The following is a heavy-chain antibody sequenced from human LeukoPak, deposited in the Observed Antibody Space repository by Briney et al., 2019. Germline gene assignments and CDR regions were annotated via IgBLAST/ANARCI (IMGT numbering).Heavy chain of an antibody. Sequence: PSETLSLTCAVYGGSFSGYYWSWIRQPPGKGLEWIGEINHSGSTNYNPSLKSRVTLSVDTSKNQFSLRLSSVTAADTAVYYCAGEYYGDPAIDYWGQGTLVTVSS. D-gene: IGHD4-17*01. J-gene: IGHJ4*02. V-gene: IGHV4-34*01. CDR3: AGEYYGDPAIDY. CDR1: GGSFSGYY. CDR2: INHSGST.